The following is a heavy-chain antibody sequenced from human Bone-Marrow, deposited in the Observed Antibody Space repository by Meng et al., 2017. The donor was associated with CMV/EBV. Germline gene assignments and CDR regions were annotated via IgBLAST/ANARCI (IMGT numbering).Heavy chain of an antibody. J-gene: IGHJ4*02. CDR1: GGTFSSYA. D-gene: IGHD3-3*01. CDR3: ARDQWVAPTYDFSCGYYFCFDY. CDR2: ISAYNGNK. V-gene: IGHV1-18*01. Sequence: ASVKVSCKASGGTFSSYAISWVRQAPGQGLEWMGWISAYNGNKNYAQKLQGRVTMTTVTSTSNAYMELRSLRTDDPAVYYCARDQWVAPTYDFSCGYYFCFDYWGQGTLVTVSS.